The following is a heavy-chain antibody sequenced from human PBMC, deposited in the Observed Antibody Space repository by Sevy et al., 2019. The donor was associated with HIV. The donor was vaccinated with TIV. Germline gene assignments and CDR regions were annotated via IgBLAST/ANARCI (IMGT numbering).Heavy chain of an antibody. CDR3: ARDAILGVEIWYFDL. V-gene: IGHV1-69*10. CDR2: IIPILGIA. D-gene: IGHD3-3*01. J-gene: IGHJ2*01. Sequence: ASVKVSCKASGGTFSSYAISWVRQAPGQGLEWMGGIIPILGIANYAQKFQGRVTITADKSTSTAYMELSSLRSEDTAVYYCARDAILGVEIWYFDLWGRGTLVTVSS. CDR1: GGTFSSYA.